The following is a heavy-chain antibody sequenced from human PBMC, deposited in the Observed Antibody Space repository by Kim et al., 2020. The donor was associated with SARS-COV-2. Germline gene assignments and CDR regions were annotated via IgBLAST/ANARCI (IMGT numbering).Heavy chain of an antibody. Sequence: SETLSLTCTVSGGSISSGGYYWSWIRQHPGKGLEWIGYIYYSGSTYYNPSLKSRVTISVDTSKNQFSLKLSSVTAADTAVYYCARDHGYSGYGYYFDYWGQGTLVTVSS. CDR2: IYYSGST. CDR3: ARDHGYSGYGYYFDY. CDR1: GGSISSGGYY. V-gene: IGHV4-31*03. J-gene: IGHJ4*02. D-gene: IGHD5-12*01.